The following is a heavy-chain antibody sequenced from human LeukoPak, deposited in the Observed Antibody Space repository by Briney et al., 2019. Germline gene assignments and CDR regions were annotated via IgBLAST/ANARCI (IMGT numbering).Heavy chain of an antibody. CDR1: GFSFNTYA. CDR2: ISVSGGRT. J-gene: IGHJ4*02. CDR3: ATPLDYYDSSGYHQGGD. D-gene: IGHD3-22*01. Sequence: PGGSLRLTCAASGFSFNTYAMSWVRQAPGKGLEWVSLISVSGGRTEYVDSLKGRFTISRDNAKNSLYLQMNSLRAEDTAVYYCATPLDYYDSSGYHQGGDWGQGTLVTVSS. V-gene: IGHV3-23*01.